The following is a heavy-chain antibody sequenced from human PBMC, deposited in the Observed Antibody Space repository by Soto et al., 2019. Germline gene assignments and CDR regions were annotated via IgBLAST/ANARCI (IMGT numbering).Heavy chain of an antibody. V-gene: IGHV4-38-2*01. CDR3: ERPIGSTPTSDPYDI. D-gene: IGHD6-13*01. Sequence: SETLSLTCYVSGFSISGHYYCDWLRQPPGKGPGWIGNIDHRGTAYCTPSLESRVTISVDTSKNQFSLNLRYVTAPETAVYYCERPIGSTPTSDPYDIWGKGTMGTV. J-gene: IGHJ3*02. CDR1: GFSISGHYY. CDR2: IDHRGTA.